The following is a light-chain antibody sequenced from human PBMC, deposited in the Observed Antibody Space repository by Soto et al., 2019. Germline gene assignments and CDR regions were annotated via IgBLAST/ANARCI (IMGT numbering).Light chain of an antibody. CDR2: DAT. CDR1: QSVSNL. Sequence: EIVLTQSPATLSLSPGERATLSCRASQSVSNLLAWFQQKPGQTPRLLIYDATKRAAGIPARFSGSGSGTDFTLTISSLEPEDFAVYYCQRSNGWPLTFGGGTKVEIK. J-gene: IGKJ4*01. CDR3: QRSNGWPLT. V-gene: IGKV3-11*01.